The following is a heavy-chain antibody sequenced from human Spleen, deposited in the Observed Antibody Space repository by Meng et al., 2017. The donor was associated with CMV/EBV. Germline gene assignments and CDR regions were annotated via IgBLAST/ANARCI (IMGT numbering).Heavy chain of an antibody. Sequence: GGSLRLSCAASGFTVSLHYMGWVRQAPGKGLEWVSGISWNSDSIGYADSVKGRFTISRDNAKNSLYLQMNSVRVEDMALYYCAKETPGWYGMVVWGQGTTVTVSS. J-gene: IGHJ6*02. CDR3: AKETPGWYGMVV. V-gene: IGHV3-9*03. CDR2: ISWNSDSI. CDR1: GFTVSLHY. D-gene: IGHD6-19*01.